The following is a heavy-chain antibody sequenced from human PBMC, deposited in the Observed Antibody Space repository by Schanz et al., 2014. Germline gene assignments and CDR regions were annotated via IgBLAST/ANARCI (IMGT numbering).Heavy chain of an antibody. D-gene: IGHD1-26*01. CDR3: AKELYSGSHYGWFDP. V-gene: IGHV3-23*04. Sequence: EVQLVESGGGLVQPGRSLRLSCAASGFTFDDYAMHWVRQAPGKGLEWVSGISGSGGSTYYADSVKGRFTISRDNSNHTLYLQMNSLRADDTAVYYCAKELYSGSHYGWFDPWGQGTLVTVSS. J-gene: IGHJ5*02. CDR1: GFTFDDYA. CDR2: ISGSGGST.